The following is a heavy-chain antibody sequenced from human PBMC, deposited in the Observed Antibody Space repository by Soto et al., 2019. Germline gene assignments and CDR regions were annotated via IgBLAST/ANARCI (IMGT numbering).Heavy chain of an antibody. J-gene: IGHJ4*02. Sequence: EVQLVESGGGLVQPGGSLRLSCAASGFTFSSYEMNWVRQAPGKGLEWVSAISGSGGSTYYADSVKGRFTISRDNSKNTLYLQMNSLRAEDTAVYYCAKFGWMVSRYFDYWGQGTLVTVSS. D-gene: IGHD3-16*01. CDR2: ISGSGGST. CDR1: GFTFSSYE. CDR3: AKFGWMVSRYFDY. V-gene: IGHV3-23*04.